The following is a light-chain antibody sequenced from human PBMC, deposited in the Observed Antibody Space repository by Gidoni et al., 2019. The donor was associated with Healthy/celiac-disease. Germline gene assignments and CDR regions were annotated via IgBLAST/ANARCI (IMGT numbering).Light chain of an antibody. Sequence: DIHMTQSPSSLSASVGDRVTITCRASQSISSYLNWYQQKPGKATKLLIDAASSLQSGVPSRFSGSGSGTDFTRTISRLQPEDFATYYCQQSDSTPPTFGQGTKVEIK. CDR3: QQSDSTPPT. J-gene: IGKJ1*01. CDR2: AAS. CDR1: QSISSY. V-gene: IGKV1-39*01.